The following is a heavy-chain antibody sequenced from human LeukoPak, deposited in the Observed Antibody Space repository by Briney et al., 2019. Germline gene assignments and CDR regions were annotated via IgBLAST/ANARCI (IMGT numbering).Heavy chain of an antibody. D-gene: IGHD3-9*01. CDR3: ARGLRYFDWYAQTEGPDAFDI. J-gene: IGHJ3*02. CDR2: ISAYNGNT. V-gene: IGHV1-18*01. CDR1: GYTFTSYG. Sequence: GASVKVSCKASGYTFTSYGISWVRQAPGQGLEWMGWISAYNGNTNYAQKLQGRVTMTTDTSTSTAYMELRSLRSDDTAVYYCARGLRYFDWYAQTEGPDAFDIWGQGTMVTVSS.